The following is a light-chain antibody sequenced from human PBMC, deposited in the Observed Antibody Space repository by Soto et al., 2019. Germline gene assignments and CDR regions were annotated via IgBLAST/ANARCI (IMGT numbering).Light chain of an antibody. CDR3: QQRHNWPIT. J-gene: IGKJ5*01. CDR1: QSVSSN. V-gene: IGKV3-15*01. CDR2: GAS. Sequence: IVMRQSPATLSVKPGERATLSCRASQSVSSNLAWYQQKPGQAPRLPIYGASTRATGIPARFSGSGSGTDFTLTISGLEPADLGVYYCQQRHNWPITFGQGTRLE.